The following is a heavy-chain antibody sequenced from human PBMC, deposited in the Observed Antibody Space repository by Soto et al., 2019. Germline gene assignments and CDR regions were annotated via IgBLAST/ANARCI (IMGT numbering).Heavy chain of an antibody. CDR2: IYYSGST. Sequence: SETLSLTCTVSGGSISSYYWSWIRQPPGKGLEWIGYIYYSGSTYYNPSLKSRVTISVDTSKNQFSLKLSSVTAADTAVYYCASSGDCTNGVCYTLFAPWGQGTLVTVSS. V-gene: IGHV4-59*08. D-gene: IGHD2-8*01. CDR3: ASSGDCTNGVCYTLFAP. J-gene: IGHJ5*02. CDR1: GGSISSYY.